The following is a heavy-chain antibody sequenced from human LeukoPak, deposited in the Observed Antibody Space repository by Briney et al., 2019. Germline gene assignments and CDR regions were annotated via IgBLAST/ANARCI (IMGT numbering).Heavy chain of an antibody. D-gene: IGHD1-1*01. V-gene: IGHV3-21*01. Sequence: PGGSLRLSCAASGFTFSSYSMNWVRQAPGKGLEWVSSISSSSSYIYYADSVKGRFTISRDNAKNSLYLQMNSLRAEDTAVYYFARTGSVLPRYLNFDYWGQGTLVTVSS. CDR3: ARTGSVLPRYLNFDY. CDR2: ISSSSSYI. J-gene: IGHJ4*02. CDR1: GFTFSSYS.